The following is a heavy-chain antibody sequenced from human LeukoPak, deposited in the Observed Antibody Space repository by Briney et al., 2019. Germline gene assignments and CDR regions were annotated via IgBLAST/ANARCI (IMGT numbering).Heavy chain of an antibody. CDR1: GFTFSSYA. D-gene: IGHD5-18*01. V-gene: IGHV3-64*01. CDR3: ARESTAMGMVVDY. CDR2: ISSNGDST. J-gene: IGHJ4*02. Sequence: GGSLRLSCAASGFTFSSYAMHWVRQAPGKGLEYVSAISSNGDSTYYANSVKGRFTISRDNSKNTLYLQMGSLRAEDMAVYYCARESTAMGMVVDYWGQGTLVTVSS.